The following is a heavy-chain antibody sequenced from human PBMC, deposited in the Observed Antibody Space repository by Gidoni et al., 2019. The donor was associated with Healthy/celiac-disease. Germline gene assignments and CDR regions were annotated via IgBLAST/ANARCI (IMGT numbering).Heavy chain of an antibody. D-gene: IGHD2-21*02. J-gene: IGHJ1*01. CDR2: ISYDGSNK. CDR3: ARAFGFYCGGDCAQPTSAEYFQH. V-gene: IGHV3-30-3*01. CDR1: GFTFISYA. Sequence: QVQLVESGGGVVQPGRSLRLSCAASGFTFISYAMHWVRQAPGKGLEWVAVISYDGSNKSYADSVKGRFTISRDNSKNTLYLQMNSLRAEDTAVYYCARAFGFYCGGDCAQPTSAEYFQHWGQGTLVTVSS.